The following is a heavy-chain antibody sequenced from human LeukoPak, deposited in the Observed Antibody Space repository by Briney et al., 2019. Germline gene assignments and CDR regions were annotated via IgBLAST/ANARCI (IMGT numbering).Heavy chain of an antibody. D-gene: IGHD3-10*01. Sequence: GGSLRLSCAASGFTVSSNYMTWVRQAPGKGLEWVSVIYKSAITYYADTVRGRFTISRDNSKNTLYLQMNSLRAEDAAVYYCARSLRVRGVPDYMDVWGKGTTVTISS. CDR3: ARSLRVRGVPDYMDV. CDR2: IYKSAIT. CDR1: GFTVSSNY. V-gene: IGHV3-53*01. J-gene: IGHJ6*03.